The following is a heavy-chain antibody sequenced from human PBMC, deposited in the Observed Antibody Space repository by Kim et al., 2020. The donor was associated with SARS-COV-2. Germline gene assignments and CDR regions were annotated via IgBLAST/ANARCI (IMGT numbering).Heavy chain of an antibody. D-gene: IGHD3-16*01. CDR3: AKEGGH. CDR2: NREGGRT. J-gene: IGHJ4*02. V-gene: IGHV1-46*01. Sequence: NREGGRTNYAQNFQSRVTMTGDTSTNTVYRELSSLRSDDTAVYYCAKEGGHWGQGTLVTVSS.